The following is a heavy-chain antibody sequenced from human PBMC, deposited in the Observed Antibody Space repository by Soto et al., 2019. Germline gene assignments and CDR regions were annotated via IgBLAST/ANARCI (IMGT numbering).Heavy chain of an antibody. CDR1: GGSISSGGYS. D-gene: IGHD3-10*01. J-gene: IGHJ5*02. CDR2: IYHSGST. CDR3: ARGVPRRITMVRGVIPRGLDWFDP. Sequence: NPSETLSLTCAVSGGSISSGGYSWSWIRQPPGKGLEWIGYIYHSGSTYYNPSLKSRVTISVDRSKNQFSLKLSSVTAADTAVYYCARGVPRRITMVRGVIPRGLDWFDPWGQGTLVTVSS. V-gene: IGHV4-30-2*01.